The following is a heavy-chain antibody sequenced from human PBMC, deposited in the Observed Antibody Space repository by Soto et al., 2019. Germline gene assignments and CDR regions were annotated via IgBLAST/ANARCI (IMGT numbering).Heavy chain of an antibody. V-gene: IGHV2-5*02. CDR1: GFSLDTSGVG. D-gene: IGHD5-18*01. CDR2: IYWDDDK. CDR3: AHTGGGLWGTAMAPLDY. J-gene: IGHJ4*02. Sequence: QITLKESGPTLVKPTQTLTLTCTFSGFSLDTSGVGVGWIRQPPGKALGWLALIYWDDDKRYSPSLKSRLTITKDTSKNQVVLTMTNVDPVDTATYYCAHTGGGLWGTAMAPLDYWGQGTLVTVSS.